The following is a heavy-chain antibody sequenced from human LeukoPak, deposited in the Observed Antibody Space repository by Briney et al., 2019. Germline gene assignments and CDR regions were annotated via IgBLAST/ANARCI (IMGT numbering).Heavy chain of an antibody. CDR1: GFTFSDYY. J-gene: IGHJ6*03. D-gene: IGHD1-1*01. CDR3: ARRTTGTTYLGYYYYYMDV. CDR2: ISSSGSTI. Sequence: PGGSLRLSCAASGFTFSDYYMSWIRQAPGKGLEWVSYISSSGSTIYYADSVKGRFTISRDNAKNSLYLQMNSLRAGDTAVYYCARRTTGTTYLGYYYYYMDVWGKGTTVTISS. V-gene: IGHV3-11*01.